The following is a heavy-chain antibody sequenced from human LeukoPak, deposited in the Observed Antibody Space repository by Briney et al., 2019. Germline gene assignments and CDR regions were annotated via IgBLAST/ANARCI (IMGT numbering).Heavy chain of an antibody. CDR3: ARVRAPSYYDSSGYQRAFDI. Sequence: SVKVSCKASGGTFSSYAISWVRQAPGQGLEWMGGIIPIFGTANYAQKFQGRVTITADESTSTAYMELSSLRSEDTAVYYCARVRAPSYYDSSGYQRAFDIWGQGTMVTVSS. D-gene: IGHD3-22*01. CDR1: GGTFSSYA. CDR2: IIPIFGTA. V-gene: IGHV1-69*13. J-gene: IGHJ3*02.